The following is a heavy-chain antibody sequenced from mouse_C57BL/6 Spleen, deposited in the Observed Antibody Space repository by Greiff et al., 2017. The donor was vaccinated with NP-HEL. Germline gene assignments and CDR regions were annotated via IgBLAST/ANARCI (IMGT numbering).Heavy chain of an antibody. Sequence: VQLQQSGPELVKPGASVKMSCKASGYTFTDYNMHWVKQSHGKSLEWIGYINPNNGGTSYNQKFKGKATLTVNKSSSTAYMELRSLTSEDSAVYYCAREGDYYGSSYEAYWGQGTLVTVSA. CDR2: INPNNGGT. V-gene: IGHV1-22*01. CDR1: GYTFTDYN. D-gene: IGHD1-1*01. J-gene: IGHJ3*01. CDR3: AREGDYYGSSYEAY.